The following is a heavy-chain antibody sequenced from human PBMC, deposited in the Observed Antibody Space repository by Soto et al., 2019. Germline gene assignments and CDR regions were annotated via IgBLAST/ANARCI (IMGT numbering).Heavy chain of an antibody. CDR2: ISSSSSYI. CDR1: GFPFSSYS. Sequence: GGSLSLSCAASGFPFSSYSMNWVRQAPGKGLEWVSSISSSSSYIYYADSVEGRFTISRDNAKNSLYLQMNSLRAEDTAVYYCARGLDIVVVVAATPPDFDYWGQGTLVTVS. D-gene: IGHD2-15*01. CDR3: ARGLDIVVVVAATPPDFDY. J-gene: IGHJ4*02. V-gene: IGHV3-21*01.